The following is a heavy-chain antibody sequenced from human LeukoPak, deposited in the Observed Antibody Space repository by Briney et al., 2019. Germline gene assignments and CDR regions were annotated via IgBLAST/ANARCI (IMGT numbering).Heavy chain of an antibody. V-gene: IGHV3-23*01. CDR2: ISASGGST. J-gene: IGHJ4*02. CDR3: ASRYWPWGY. D-gene: IGHD2-8*02. Sequence: GGSLRLSCAASGFTFSNYAMSWVRQAPGKGLEWVSGISASGGSTYYADLVKGRFTISRDNSKSTLYLQVSSLRAEDTAVYYCASRYWPWGYWGQGTLVTVSS. CDR1: GFTFSNYA.